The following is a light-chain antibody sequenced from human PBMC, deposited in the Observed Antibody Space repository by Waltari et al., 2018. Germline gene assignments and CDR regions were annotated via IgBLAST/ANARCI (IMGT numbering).Light chain of an antibody. Sequence: QSVLTQPTSASGTPGQAVATSCSGTNSNIGNNYVYWYLQLPGTAPKLLIYKNNQRPSALPERFSGSKSGTSTSLVISGLRAEDEADYFCAAWDDSLSVVIFGGGTKLTVL. CDR3: AAWDDSLSVVI. J-gene: IGLJ2*01. CDR1: NSNIGNNY. CDR2: KNN. V-gene: IGLV1-47*01.